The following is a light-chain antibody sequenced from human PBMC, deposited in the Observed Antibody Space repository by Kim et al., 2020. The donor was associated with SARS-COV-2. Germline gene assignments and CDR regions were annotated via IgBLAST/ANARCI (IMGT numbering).Light chain of an antibody. CDR2: AAY. J-gene: IGKJ2*01. CDR1: QNIARY. Sequence: SASTGDKVTITCRLTQNIARYLAWFQQRPGKAPQLLIYAAYTLHTGAPSRFSGSGSGTDFTLTINPLQSEDSATYFCQQYFDFPYTFGQGTKLEI. V-gene: IGKV1D-8*02. CDR3: QQYFDFPYT.